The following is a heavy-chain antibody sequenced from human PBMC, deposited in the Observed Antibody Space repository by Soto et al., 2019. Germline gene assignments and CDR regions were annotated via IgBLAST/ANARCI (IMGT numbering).Heavy chain of an antibody. CDR3: ARDHCSSTSCYSP. CDR1: RVTFSSDS. Sequence: EVQLVESGGGLVKPGGSLRLSCAASRVTFSSDSMNWVRQAPGKGLEWVSSISSSSSYIYYADSVKGRFAISRDNAKNSLYLQMNSLRAEDTAVYYCARDHCSSTSCYSPWGQGTLVTVSS. J-gene: IGHJ4*02. V-gene: IGHV3-21*01. CDR2: ISSSSSYI. D-gene: IGHD2-2*01.